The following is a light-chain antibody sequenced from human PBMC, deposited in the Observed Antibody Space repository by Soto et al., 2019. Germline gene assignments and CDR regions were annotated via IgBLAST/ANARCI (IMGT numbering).Light chain of an antibody. CDR1: QSVTIY. J-gene: IGKJ5*01. CDR3: QQRSNWPPT. Sequence: EVVLTQSPATLSLSPGEGATLSCRASQSVTIYLAWYQKKSGQPPRLLIYDVSKRATGIPARFSGSGSGTDFNLNIASLEPEDSAFYFCQQRSNWPPTFGQGTLLEIK. CDR2: DVS. V-gene: IGKV3-11*01.